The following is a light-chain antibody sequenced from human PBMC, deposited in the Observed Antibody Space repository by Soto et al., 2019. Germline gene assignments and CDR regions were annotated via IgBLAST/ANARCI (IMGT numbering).Light chain of an antibody. J-gene: IGLJ2*01. CDR3: QAWDSSTVG. Sequence: SYELTPPPSVSVSPGQTASITCSGDKLGDKYACWYQQKPGQSPVLVIYQDSKRPSGIPERFSGSNSGNTATLTISGTQAMDEADYYCQAWDSSTVGFGGGTKLTVL. V-gene: IGLV3-1*01. CDR2: QDS. CDR1: KLGDKY.